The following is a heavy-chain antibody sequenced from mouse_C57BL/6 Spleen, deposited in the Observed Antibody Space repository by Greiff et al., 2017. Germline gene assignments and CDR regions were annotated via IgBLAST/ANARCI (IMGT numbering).Heavy chain of an antibody. V-gene: IGHV5-17*01. Sequence: EVQVVESGGGLVKPGGSLKLSCAASGFTFSDYGMHWVRQAPEKGLEWVAYISSGSSTIYYADTVKGRFNISRDNAKNTLFLQMTSLRSEDTAMYYCARSYDYYAMDYWGQGTSVTVSS. J-gene: IGHJ4*01. D-gene: IGHD1-1*01. CDR1: GFTFSDYG. CDR2: ISSGSSTI. CDR3: ARSYDYYAMDY.